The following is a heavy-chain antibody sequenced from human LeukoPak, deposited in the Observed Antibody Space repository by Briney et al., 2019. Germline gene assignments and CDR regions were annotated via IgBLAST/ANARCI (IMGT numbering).Heavy chain of an antibody. V-gene: IGHV3-7*01. CDR3: AKVQRGSSGGPYYYYMDV. Sequence: PGGSLRLSCAASGFMFSGYWMTWVRQAPGKGLEWVANIKEDGSEKNYVDSVKGRFTISRDNAQNSLYLQMTSLRVEDTAVYFCAKVQRGSSGGPYYYYMDVWGKGTTVTVSS. D-gene: IGHD1-26*01. J-gene: IGHJ6*03. CDR2: IKEDGSEK. CDR1: GFMFSGYW.